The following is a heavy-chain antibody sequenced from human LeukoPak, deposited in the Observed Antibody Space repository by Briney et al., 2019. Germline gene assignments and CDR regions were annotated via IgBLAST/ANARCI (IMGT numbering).Heavy chain of an antibody. J-gene: IGHJ5*02. V-gene: IGHV3-48*01. D-gene: IGHD6-13*01. CDR1: GFTFSDYS. CDR3: ARARQLAPLNWFDP. CDR2: ISSSGSTV. Sequence: PGGSLRLSCAASGFTFSDYSMIWVRQAPGKGLEWVSYISSSGSTVSYADSVKGRFTISRDNARNSLNVQMNSLRAEDTAVYYCARARQLAPLNWFDPWGQGTQVTVSS.